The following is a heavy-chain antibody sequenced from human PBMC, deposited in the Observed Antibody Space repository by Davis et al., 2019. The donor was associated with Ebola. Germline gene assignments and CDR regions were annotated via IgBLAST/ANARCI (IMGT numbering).Heavy chain of an antibody. CDR2: IRSKANSYAT. V-gene: IGHV3-73*01. CDR1: KFTLSSYW. CDR3: STDGCISTSCQNGDFDY. Sequence: GESLKISCAASKFTLSSYWMSWVRQASGKGLEWVGRIRSKANSYATAYAASVKGRFTISRDDSKNTLYLQMNSLKTEDTAVYYCSTDGCISTSCQNGDFDYWGQGTLVTVSS. D-gene: IGHD2-2*01. J-gene: IGHJ4*02.